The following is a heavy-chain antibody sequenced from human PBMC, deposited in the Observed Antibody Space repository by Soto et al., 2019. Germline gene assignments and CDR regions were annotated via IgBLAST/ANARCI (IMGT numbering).Heavy chain of an antibody. CDR3: ARELYSNSAYYYYGMDV. J-gene: IGHJ6*02. Sequence: GGSLRLSCAASGFTFSSYGMHWVRQAPGKGLEWVAVIWYDGSNKYYADSVKGRFTISRDNSKNTLYLQMNSLRAEDTAVYYCARELYSNSAYYYYGMDVWGQGTTVTVSS. CDR1: GFTFSSYG. V-gene: IGHV3-33*01. D-gene: IGHD4-4*01. CDR2: IWYDGSNK.